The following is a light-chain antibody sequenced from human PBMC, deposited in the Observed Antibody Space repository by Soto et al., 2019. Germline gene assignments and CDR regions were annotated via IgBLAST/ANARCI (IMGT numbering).Light chain of an antibody. CDR1: SSDIGGYNS. Sequence: QSALTQPPSASGSPGQSVTISCTGTSSDIGGYNSVSWYQQHPGKAPRLMIYEVNKRPSGVPDRFSGSKSGYTASLTVSGLQTEDEADYYCASWEDSLNGWVIGGGSKLTVL. CDR2: EVN. CDR3: ASWEDSLNGWV. J-gene: IGLJ3*02. V-gene: IGLV2-8*01.